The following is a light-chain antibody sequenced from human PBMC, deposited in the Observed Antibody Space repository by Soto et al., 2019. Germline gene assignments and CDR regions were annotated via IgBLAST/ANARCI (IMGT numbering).Light chain of an antibody. V-gene: IGKV3D-20*02. CDR3: QQRSNWPPLT. CDR2: GAS. Sequence: EIVLRQSPGTLSLSPGERATLSCRASQSVSSSYLAWYQQKPGQAPRLLISGASTRATGIPARFSGSGSGTDFTLTISSLEPEDFAVYYCQQRSNWPPLTFGGGTKVDI. J-gene: IGKJ4*01. CDR1: QSVSSSY.